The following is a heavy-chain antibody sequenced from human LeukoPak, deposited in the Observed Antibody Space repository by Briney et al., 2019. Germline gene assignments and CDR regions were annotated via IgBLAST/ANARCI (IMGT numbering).Heavy chain of an antibody. CDR1: GFTVSSYG. Sequence: PGGSLRLSCAASGFTVSSYGMSWVRQAPGKGPEWVSLVYSDGVTRYADSVQGRFTIPRDNSKNTVYLQMNNLRVEDTAVYHCVRDRAEGRAWVEFDPWGQGILVTVSS. V-gene: IGHV3-66*02. CDR3: VRDRAEGRAWVEFDP. CDR2: VYSDGVT. J-gene: IGHJ5*02.